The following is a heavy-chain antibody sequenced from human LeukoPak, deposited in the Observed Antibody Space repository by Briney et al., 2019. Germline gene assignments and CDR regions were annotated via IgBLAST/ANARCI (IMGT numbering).Heavy chain of an antibody. V-gene: IGHV3-30*18. Sequence: GRSLRLSCAASGFTFSSFGMHWVRQAPGKGLEWVAVLSYDGSNNYHADSVKGRFTISRDNSKNTLYLQMNSLRAEDTAVYYCAKDASTVTLHADYWGQGTLVTVSS. CDR1: GFTFSSFG. CDR2: LSYDGSNN. CDR3: AKDASTVTLHADY. J-gene: IGHJ4*02. D-gene: IGHD4-17*01.